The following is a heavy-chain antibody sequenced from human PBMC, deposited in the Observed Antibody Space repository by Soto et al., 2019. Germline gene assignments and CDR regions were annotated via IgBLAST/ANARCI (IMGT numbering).Heavy chain of an antibody. D-gene: IGHD3-22*01. V-gene: IGHV3-9*01. CDR1: GFTFDDYA. CDR2: ISWNSGSI. Sequence: SLRLSCAASGFTFDDYAMHWVRQAPGKGLEWVSGISWNSGSIGYADSVKGRFTIPRDNAKNSLYLQMNSLRAEDTALYYCAKGYYDSSGYYYGPFDYWGQGTLVTVSS. J-gene: IGHJ4*02. CDR3: AKGYYDSSGYYYGPFDY.